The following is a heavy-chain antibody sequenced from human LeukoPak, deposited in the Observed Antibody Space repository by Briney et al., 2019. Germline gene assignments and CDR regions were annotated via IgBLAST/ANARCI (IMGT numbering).Heavy chain of an antibody. CDR2: INHSGST. CDR3: ARGRELYYDILTGYGYYFDY. J-gene: IGHJ4*02. D-gene: IGHD3-9*01. Sequence: SETLSLTCAVYGGSFSGYYWSWIRQPPGKGLEWIGEINHSGSTNYNPSLKSRVTISVDTSKNQFSLKLSPVTAADTAVYYCARGRELYYDILTGYGYYFDYWGQGTLVTVSS. V-gene: IGHV4-34*01. CDR1: GGSFSGYY.